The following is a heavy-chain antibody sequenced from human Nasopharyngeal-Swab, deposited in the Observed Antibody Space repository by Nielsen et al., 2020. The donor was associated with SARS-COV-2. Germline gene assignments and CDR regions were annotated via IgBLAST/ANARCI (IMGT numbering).Heavy chain of an antibody. D-gene: IGHD3-16*02. CDR3: AILNYDYVWGSYRKGDY. V-gene: IGHV1-46*01. Sequence: ASVKVSCKASGYTFTSYYMHWVRQAPGQGLELMGIINPSGGSTSYAQKFQGRVTMTRDTSTSTVYMELSSLRSEDTAVYYCAILNYDYVWGSYRKGDYWGQGTLVTVSS. J-gene: IGHJ4*02. CDR2: INPSGGST. CDR1: GYTFTSYY.